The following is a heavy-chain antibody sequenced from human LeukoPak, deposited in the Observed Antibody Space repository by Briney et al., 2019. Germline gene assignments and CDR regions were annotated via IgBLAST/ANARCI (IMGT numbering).Heavy chain of an antibody. CDR2: ISGSGGST. J-gene: IGHJ4*02. Sequence: RGSLRLSCAASGFTFSSYAMSWVRQAPGKGLEWVSAISGSGGSTYYADSVKGRFTISRDNSKNTLYLQMNSLRAEDTAVYYCAKDAAGSSYDSSGYSDWGQGTLVTVSS. V-gene: IGHV3-23*01. CDR1: GFTFSSYA. CDR3: AKDAAGSSYDSSGYSD. D-gene: IGHD3-22*01.